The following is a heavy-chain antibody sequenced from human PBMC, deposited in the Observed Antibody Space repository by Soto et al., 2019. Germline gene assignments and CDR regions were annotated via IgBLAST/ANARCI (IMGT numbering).Heavy chain of an antibody. D-gene: IGHD3-22*01. J-gene: IGHJ4*02. CDR2: ISSSAVYV. CDR3: VRDGLDYYDTERLYFDN. V-gene: IGHV3-21*01. Sequence: LRLSCAASGFNFLTYSLSWVRQAPGKGLEWVASISSSAVYVDYADSMKGRFTISRDNAKNLLHLQMTSLRAEDTATYHCVRDGLDYYDTERLYFDNWGQGTLVTVSS. CDR1: GFNFLTYS.